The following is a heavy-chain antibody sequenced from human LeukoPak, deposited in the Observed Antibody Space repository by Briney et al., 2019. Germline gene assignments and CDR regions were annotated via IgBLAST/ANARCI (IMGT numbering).Heavy chain of an antibody. J-gene: IGHJ4*02. D-gene: IGHD3/OR15-3a*01. CDR1: GGSLSPYY. CDR3: ARVGLDWGSIDY. CDR2: INHRGST. V-gene: IGHV4-34*01. Sequence: SETLSLTCSVYGGSLSPYYWNWIRQPPGMGLEWIGEINHRGSTTYNPSLKSRVTISVDTSKNQFSLKLSSVTAADTAVYYCARVGLDWGSIDYWGQGTLVTVSS.